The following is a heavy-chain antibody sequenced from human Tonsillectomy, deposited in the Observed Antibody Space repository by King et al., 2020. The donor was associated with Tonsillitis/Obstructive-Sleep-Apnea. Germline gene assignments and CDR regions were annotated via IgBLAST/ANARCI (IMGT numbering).Heavy chain of an antibody. D-gene: IGHD3-22*01. CDR2: IWYDGSNK. J-gene: IGHJ3*02. V-gene: IGHV3-33*01. Sequence: VQLVESGGGVVQPGRSLRLSCAASGFTFSSYGMHWVRQAPGKGLEWVAVIWYDGSNKYYADSVKGRFTISRDNSKNTLYLQMNSLRAEDTAVYYCARDRGPNYYDNLDAFDIWGQGTMVTVSS. CDR3: ARDRGPNYYDNLDAFDI. CDR1: GFTFSSYG.